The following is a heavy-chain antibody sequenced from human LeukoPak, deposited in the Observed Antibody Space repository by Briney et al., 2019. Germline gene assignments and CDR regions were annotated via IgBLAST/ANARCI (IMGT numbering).Heavy chain of an antibody. V-gene: IGHV1-3*01. CDR3: ARDLDQIRAYYYYGMDV. Sequence: ASVKVSCKASGYTFTSYAMHWVRQAPEQRLEWMGWINAGNGNAKYSQKFQGRVTITRDTSASTAYMELSSLRSEDTAVYYCARDLDQIRAYYYYGMDVWGQGTTVTVSS. J-gene: IGHJ6*02. CDR2: INAGNGNA. D-gene: IGHD3/OR15-3a*01. CDR1: GYTFTSYA.